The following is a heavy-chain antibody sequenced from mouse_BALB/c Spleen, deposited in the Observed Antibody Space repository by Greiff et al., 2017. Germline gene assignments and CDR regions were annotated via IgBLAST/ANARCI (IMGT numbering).Heavy chain of an antibody. D-gene: IGHD2-1*01. Sequence: VQLQQSGPGLVKPSHSLSLTCTVTGYSITSDYAWNWIRQFPGNKLEWMGYISYSGSTSYNPSLKSRISITRDTSKNQFFLQLNSVTTEDTATYYCARGHYGNYAWFAYWGQGTLVTVSA. CDR3: ARGHYGNYAWFAY. V-gene: IGHV3-2*02. CDR1: GYSITSDYA. CDR2: ISYSGST. J-gene: IGHJ3*01.